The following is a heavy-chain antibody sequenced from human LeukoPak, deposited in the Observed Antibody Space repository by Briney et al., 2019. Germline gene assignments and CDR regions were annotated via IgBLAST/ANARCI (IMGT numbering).Heavy chain of an antibody. Sequence: SETLSLTCTVSGGSISSYYWSWIRQPPGKGLEWIGSVYYTGSTYYNPSLKSRVTMSVDTSKNQFSLKLNSVTAADTAVYYCARRISGSGDYWGQGTLVTVYS. J-gene: IGHJ4*02. CDR2: VYYTGST. V-gene: IGHV4-59*04. D-gene: IGHD1-26*01. CDR3: ARRISGSGDY. CDR1: GGSISSYY.